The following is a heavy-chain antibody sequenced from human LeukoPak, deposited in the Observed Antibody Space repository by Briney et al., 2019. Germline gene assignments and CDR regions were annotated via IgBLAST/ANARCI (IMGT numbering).Heavy chain of an antibody. CDR2: IYTSGST. J-gene: IGHJ4*02. CDR1: GGSISSGSYY. V-gene: IGHV4-61*02. CDR3: ARDGNGDYAYDY. Sequence: PSETLSLTCTVSGGSISSGSYYWSWIRQPAGKGLEWIGRIYTSGSTNYNPSLKSRVTISVDKSKNQFSLKLSSVTAADTAVYYCARDGNGDYAYDYWGQGTLVTVSS. D-gene: IGHD4-17*01.